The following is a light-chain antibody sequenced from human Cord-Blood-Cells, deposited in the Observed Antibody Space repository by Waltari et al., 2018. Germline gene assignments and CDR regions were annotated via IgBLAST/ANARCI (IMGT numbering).Light chain of an antibody. V-gene: IGKV1-5*03. CDR3: QQYNSYSWT. Sequence: DIQMTQSPSTLSASVGDRVTITCRASQSISSWLAWYQQKPGKAPKLLIYKASSLESGXPSRFSGSGSGTEFTLTISSLQPDDFATYYCQQYNSYSWTFGQGTKVEIK. CDR2: KAS. CDR1: QSISSW. J-gene: IGKJ1*01.